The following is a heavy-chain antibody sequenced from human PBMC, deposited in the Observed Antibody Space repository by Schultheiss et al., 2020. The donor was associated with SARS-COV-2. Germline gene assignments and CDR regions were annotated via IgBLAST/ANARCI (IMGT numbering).Heavy chain of an antibody. CDR1: GGSFSGYY. J-gene: IGHJ6*02. V-gene: IGHV4-59*12. CDR3: ARDPGIAAAGTYYYYGMDV. Sequence: SETLSLTCAVYGGSFSGYYWSWIRQHPGKGLEWIGYIYYSGSTNYNPSLKSRVTISVDTSKNQFSLKLSSVTAADTAVYYCARDPGIAAAGTYYYYGMDVWGQGTTVTVSS. CDR2: IYYSGST. D-gene: IGHD6-13*01.